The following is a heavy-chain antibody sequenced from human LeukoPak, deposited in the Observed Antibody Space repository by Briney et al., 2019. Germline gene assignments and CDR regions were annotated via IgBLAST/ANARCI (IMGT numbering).Heavy chain of an antibody. CDR1: GFTFDDYD. D-gene: IGHD2-2*01. CDR3: ARAISTSASRAFDY. CDR2: INWNGGST. V-gene: IGHV3-20*04. Sequence: GGSLRLSCAASGFTFDDYDMSWVRQAPGKGLEWVSGINWNGGSTGYADSVKGRFTISRDNAKNSLYLQMNSLRAEDTALYYCARAISTSASRAFDYWGQGTLVTVSS. J-gene: IGHJ4*02.